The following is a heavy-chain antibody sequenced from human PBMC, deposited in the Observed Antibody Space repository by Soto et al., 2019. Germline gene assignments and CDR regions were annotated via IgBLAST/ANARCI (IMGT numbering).Heavy chain of an antibody. CDR3: ARDGAAAGVVNYYGMDV. Sequence: GESLKISCKGSGYSFTIYWIGWVHQKPAKGLVWMGMIYPADSGTRYSPSFQGQVTISADKSISTAYRQWSSLKVSDTAMYYCARDGAAAGVVNYYGMDVWGQGTTVTVSS. V-gene: IGHV5-51*07. CDR2: IYPADSGT. D-gene: IGHD6-13*01. CDR1: GYSFTIYW. J-gene: IGHJ6*02.